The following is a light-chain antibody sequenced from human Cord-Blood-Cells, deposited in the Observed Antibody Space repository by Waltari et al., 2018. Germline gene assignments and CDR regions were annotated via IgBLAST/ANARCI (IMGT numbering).Light chain of an antibody. CDR1: SSDVGRYNH. J-gene: IGLJ1*01. CDR3: SSYTSSSTYV. CDR2: DVS. Sequence: QSALTQPASASGSPGQSITISCTGTSSDVGRYNHGSWYQQHPGKAPKLMIYDVSNRPSGVSNRFSGSKSGNTASLTISGLQAEDEADYYCSSYTSSSTYVFGTGTKVTVL. V-gene: IGLV2-14*01.